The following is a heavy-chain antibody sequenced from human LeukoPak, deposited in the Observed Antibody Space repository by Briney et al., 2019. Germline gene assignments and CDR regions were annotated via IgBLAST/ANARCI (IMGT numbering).Heavy chain of an antibody. CDR3: ARDFDAATIFDY. J-gene: IGHJ4*02. Sequence: ASVKVSXKASGCTFTGYYMHWVRQAPGQGLEWMGRINPNSGGTNYAQKFQGRVTMTRDTSISTAYMELSRLRSDDTAVYYCARDFDAATIFDYWGQGTLVTVSS. V-gene: IGHV1-2*06. D-gene: IGHD5-12*01. CDR2: INPNSGGT. CDR1: GCTFTGYY.